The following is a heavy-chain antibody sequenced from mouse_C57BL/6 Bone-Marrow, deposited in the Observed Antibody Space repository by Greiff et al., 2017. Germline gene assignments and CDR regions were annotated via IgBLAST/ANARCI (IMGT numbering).Heavy chain of an antibody. Sequence: VQLQQPGAELVKPGASVKLSCKASGYTFTSYWMHWVKQRPGQGLEWIGMIQPNSGSTNYNEKFKSKATLTVDKSSSTAYMQLSSLTSEDSAVYYCARYSNHWYFDVWGTGTTVTVSS. CDR1: GYTFTSYW. D-gene: IGHD2-5*01. V-gene: IGHV1-64*01. CDR2: IQPNSGST. CDR3: ARYSNHWYFDV. J-gene: IGHJ1*03.